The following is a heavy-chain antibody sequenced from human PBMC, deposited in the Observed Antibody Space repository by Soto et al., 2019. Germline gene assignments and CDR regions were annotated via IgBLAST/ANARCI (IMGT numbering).Heavy chain of an antibody. CDR1: GYTFTGYY. CDR3: ARASWYYDSSGYPHFDY. D-gene: IGHD3-22*01. CDR2: INPNSGGT. J-gene: IGHJ4*02. V-gene: IGHV1-2*04. Sequence: ASVKVSCKASGYTFTGYYMHWVRQAPGQGLEWMGWINPNSGGTNYAQKFQGWVTMTRDTSISTAYMELSRLRSDDTAVYYCARASWYYDSSGYPHFDYWGQGTLVTVS.